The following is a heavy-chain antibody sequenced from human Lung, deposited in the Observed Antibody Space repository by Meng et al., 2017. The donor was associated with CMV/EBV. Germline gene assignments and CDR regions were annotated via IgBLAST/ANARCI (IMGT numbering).Heavy chain of an antibody. D-gene: IGHD3-10*01. CDR1: DFTVSSNY. J-gene: IGHJ6*02. Sequence: GEXXKISCAASDFTVSSNYMSWVRQAPGKGLEWVSLIYSGGTTYYADSVKGRFTISRDNSKNTLYLQMNSLRAEDTAVYYCTRVFGSGSQRYGGYYGMDVWXQGPTVTVSS. V-gene: IGHV3-53*01. CDR2: IYSGGTT. CDR3: TRVFGSGSQRYGGYYGMDV.